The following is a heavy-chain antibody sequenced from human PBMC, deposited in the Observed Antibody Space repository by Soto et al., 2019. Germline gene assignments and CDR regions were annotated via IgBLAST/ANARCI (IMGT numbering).Heavy chain of an antibody. Sequence: PXESLKRSCQCSGYSFTSYWIGLVLQMPGKGLEWMGIIYPGDSDTRYSPSFQGQVTISADKSISTAYLQWSSLKASDTAMYYCARKEHCTGGSCYGVNWFDPWGQGTLVTVSS. CDR1: GYSFTSYW. J-gene: IGHJ5*02. CDR3: ARKEHCTGGSCYGVNWFDP. V-gene: IGHV5-51*01. D-gene: IGHD2-15*01. CDR2: IYPGDSDT.